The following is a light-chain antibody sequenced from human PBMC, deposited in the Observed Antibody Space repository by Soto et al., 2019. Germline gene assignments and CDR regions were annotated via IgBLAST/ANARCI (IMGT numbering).Light chain of an antibody. CDR3: QQYNTPSGK. Sequence: ETQLTQSPPTLSASVGDRVTITCRASQTITTRLARYQQKLGKAPKLLIYDASTMESGVPSRFSGSRFGTEFSLTISSLQPYDFASYYCQQYNTPSGKFGQGTKV. V-gene: IGKV1-5*01. J-gene: IGKJ1*01. CDR2: DAS. CDR1: QTITTR.